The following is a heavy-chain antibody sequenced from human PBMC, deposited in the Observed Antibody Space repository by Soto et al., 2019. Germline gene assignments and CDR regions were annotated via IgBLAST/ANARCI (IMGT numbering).Heavy chain of an antibody. J-gene: IGHJ2*01. CDR3: AHKGEVTTVPYFDL. Sequence: TLTLTCTFSGFSLSTSGVGVGWIRQPPGKALEWLALIYWDDDKRYSPSLKSRLTITKDTSKNQVVLTMTNMDPVDTATYYCAHKGEVTTVPYFDLWGRGTLVTVSS. CDR1: GFSLSTSGVG. CDR2: IYWDDDK. D-gene: IGHD4-17*01. V-gene: IGHV2-5*02.